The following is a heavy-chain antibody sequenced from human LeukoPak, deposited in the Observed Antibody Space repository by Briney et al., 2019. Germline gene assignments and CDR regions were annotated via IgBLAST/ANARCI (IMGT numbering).Heavy chain of an antibody. D-gene: IGHD5-18*01. CDR2: ISGSGSST. CDR3: ATRGAYSPPY. Sequence: GGSLRLSCAASGSTFSNVAMNCGRRGQRKGMEWDSSISGSGSSTDSADSVKGRFTISRDNSKTTLYLQMNSLRAEDTAVYYCATRGAYSPPYWGHGPLVSVSS. V-gene: IGHV3-23*01. J-gene: IGHJ4*01. CDR1: GSTFSNVA.